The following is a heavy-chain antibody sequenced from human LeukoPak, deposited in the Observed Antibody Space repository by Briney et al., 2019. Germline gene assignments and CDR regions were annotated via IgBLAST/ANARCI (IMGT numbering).Heavy chain of an antibody. V-gene: IGHV3-11*05. CDR3: ARAANTAAGTPTLAIDY. CDR2: IPSTSSYT. Sequence: GGSLRLSCVASGFTFSDYYMSWIRQALGKGLEWDSYIPSTSSYTSYADSVKGRFTISRDNAKNSLYLQMNSLRAEDTAVYYCARAANTAAGTPTLAIDYWGQGTLVTVSS. D-gene: IGHD6-13*01. J-gene: IGHJ4*02. CDR1: GFTFSDYY.